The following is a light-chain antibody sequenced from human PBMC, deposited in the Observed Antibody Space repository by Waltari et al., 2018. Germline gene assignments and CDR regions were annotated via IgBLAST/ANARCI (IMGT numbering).Light chain of an antibody. CDR2: TNN. J-gene: IGLJ2*01. V-gene: IGLV1-44*01. Sequence: HSVLPQPPSASGTPGQRVTMSCSGTSHHIRYNTVQWYQPRPGTAPKLLIYTNNQRPSGVPDRFSGSKSGTSASLAISGLQSEDEADYYCAAWDDSLNGVVFGGGTKLTVL. CDR3: AAWDDSLNGVV. CDR1: SHHIRYNT.